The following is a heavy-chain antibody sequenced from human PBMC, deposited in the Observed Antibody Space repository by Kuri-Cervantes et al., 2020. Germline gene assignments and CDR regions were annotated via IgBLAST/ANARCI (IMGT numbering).Heavy chain of an antibody. V-gene: IGHV4-59*01. D-gene: IGHD6-13*01. CDR3: ARGPNSSSWGWAFDT. CDR2: IYYSGST. Sequence: SETLSLTCTVSGGSISSYYWSWIRQPPGKGLEWIGYIYYSGSTNYNPSLKSRVTISVDTSKNQFSLKLSSVTAADTAVYYCARGPNSSSWGWAFDTWGQGTMVTVSS. J-gene: IGHJ3*02. CDR1: GGSISSYY.